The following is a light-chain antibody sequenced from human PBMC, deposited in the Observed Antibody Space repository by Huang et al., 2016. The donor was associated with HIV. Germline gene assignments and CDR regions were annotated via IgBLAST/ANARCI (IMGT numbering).Light chain of an antibody. J-gene: IGKJ1*01. CDR2: GAS. Sequence: EIVLTQSPGTLSLSPGERATLSCRASQSVSSSYLAWYQQRPGQAPRLLIYGASSGATGIPDRFSGVGSGTDFTLTISRLEPEDFAVYFCHQYGSTPWTFGQGTKVEIK. CDR3: HQYGSTPWT. CDR1: QSVSSSY. V-gene: IGKV3-20*01.